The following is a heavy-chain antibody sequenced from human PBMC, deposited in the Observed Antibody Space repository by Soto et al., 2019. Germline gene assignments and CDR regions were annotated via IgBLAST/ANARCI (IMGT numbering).Heavy chain of an antibody. V-gene: IGHV4-30-4*08. D-gene: IGHD5-18*01. Sequence: SETLSLTCTVSGGFISSGGYYWAWIRQHPGKGLEWIGYIYYSGSTYYNPSLKSRVTISVDTSKNQFSLKLDSVTAADTAVYYCARDLDTATYFDYWGHGTLVTVSS. CDR1: GGFISSGGYY. CDR3: ARDLDTATYFDY. CDR2: IYYSGST. J-gene: IGHJ4*01.